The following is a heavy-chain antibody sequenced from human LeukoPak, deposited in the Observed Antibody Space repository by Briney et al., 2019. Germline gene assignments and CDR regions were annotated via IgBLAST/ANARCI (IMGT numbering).Heavy chain of an antibody. CDR2: ISGSGGTT. J-gene: IGHJ4*02. Sequence: GGSLRLSCAASGFTFSTYAMSWVRQTPGKGLEWVSSISGSGGTTYYADSVKGRFTISRDNSKNTLYLQMNSLRAEDTAVYYCAKQPQAVGATNWGQGTLVTVSS. CDR3: AKQPQAVGATN. V-gene: IGHV3-23*01. D-gene: IGHD1-26*01. CDR1: GFTFSTYA.